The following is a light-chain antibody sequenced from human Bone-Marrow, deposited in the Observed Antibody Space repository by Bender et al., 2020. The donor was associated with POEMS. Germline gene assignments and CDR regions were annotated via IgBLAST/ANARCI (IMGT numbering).Light chain of an antibody. V-gene: IGLV2-23*01. CDR2: KGS. CDR1: SSDVGSYNL. Sequence: QSALTQPASVSGSPGQSITISCTGTSSDVGSYNLVSWYQQHPGKAPKLMIYKGSKRPSGVSNRFSASKSGNTASLTISGLQAEDEADYYCCSKAGIWVFGGGTKLTVL. CDR3: CSKAGIWV. J-gene: IGLJ3*02.